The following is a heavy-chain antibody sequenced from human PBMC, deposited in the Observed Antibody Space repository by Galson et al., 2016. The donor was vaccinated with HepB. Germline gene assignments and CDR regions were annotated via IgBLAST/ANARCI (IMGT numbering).Heavy chain of an antibody. CDR2: IIPIFNTA. CDR1: GGTFSSYA. J-gene: IGHJ2*01. Sequence: SVKVSCKASGGTFSSYAISWVRQAPGQGLEWMGGIIPIFNTANYAQNFQDRVTITADEYTSTAYMELSSLRSEDTAVYYCAADRALVGYQFDLWGRGTLVTVSS. V-gene: IGHV1-69*13. CDR3: AADRALVGYQFDL. D-gene: IGHD1-26*01.